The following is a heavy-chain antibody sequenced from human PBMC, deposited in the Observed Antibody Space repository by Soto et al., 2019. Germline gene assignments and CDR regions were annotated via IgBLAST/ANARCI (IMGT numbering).Heavy chain of an antibody. J-gene: IGHJ3*02. Sequence: XSVKVSCKASAYTLTSYGVSWVRQAPGQGLEWMGWISAYNGNTNYAQKLQGRVTMTTDTSTSTAYMELRSLRSDDTAVYYCARDRQNSSPSDAFDIWGQGTMVTASS. D-gene: IGHD6-13*01. CDR2: ISAYNGNT. CDR3: ARDRQNSSPSDAFDI. CDR1: AYTLTSYG. V-gene: IGHV1-18*01.